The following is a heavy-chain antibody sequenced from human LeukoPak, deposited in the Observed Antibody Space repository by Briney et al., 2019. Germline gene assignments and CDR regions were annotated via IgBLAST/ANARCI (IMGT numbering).Heavy chain of an antibody. D-gene: IGHD4-17*01. J-gene: IGHJ3*02. CDR3: ARRTEHDYGDHRVFDI. V-gene: IGHV4-39*01. CDR2: IYYSGSS. Sequence: SETLSPTCTVSAGSISSSSYYWDWIRHPPGKGLEWIANIYYSGSSYYNPSLKSRVTISVDTSKNHFSLRLSSVTAADTAVYYCARRTEHDYGDHRVFDIWGQGTMVTVSS. CDR1: AGSISSSSYY.